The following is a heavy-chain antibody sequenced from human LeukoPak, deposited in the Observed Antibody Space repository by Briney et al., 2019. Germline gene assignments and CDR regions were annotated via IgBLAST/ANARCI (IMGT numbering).Heavy chain of an antibody. CDR2: IYYSGST. Sequence: PSETLSLTCTVSGGSISSSSYYWGWIRQPPGKGLEWIGSIYYSGSTYYNPSLKSRVTISVDTSKNQFSLKLSSVTAADTAVYYCARGLTYYDCWSGYQSPEPAFDIWGQGTMVTVSS. D-gene: IGHD3-3*01. J-gene: IGHJ3*02. CDR1: GGSISSSSYY. V-gene: IGHV4-39*01. CDR3: ARGLTYYDCWSGYQSPEPAFDI.